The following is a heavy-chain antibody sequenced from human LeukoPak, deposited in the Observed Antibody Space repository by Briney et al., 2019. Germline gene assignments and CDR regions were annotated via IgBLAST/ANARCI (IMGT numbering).Heavy chain of an antibody. CDR2: ITPILVIA. Sequence: GASVKVSCKASGGTFSSYAISWVRQAPGQGLEWIGRITPILVIANYAQKFQGRVTITADKCTSTAYMELSSLRAEDTAVYYCARSGYCSGGSCYSSPYYYYGMDVWGQGTTVTVSS. D-gene: IGHD2-15*01. V-gene: IGHV1-69*04. CDR3: ARSGYCSGGSCYSSPYYYYGMDV. CDR1: GGTFSSYA. J-gene: IGHJ6*02.